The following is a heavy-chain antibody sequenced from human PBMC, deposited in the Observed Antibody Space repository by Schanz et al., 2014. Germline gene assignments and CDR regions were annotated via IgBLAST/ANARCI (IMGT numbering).Heavy chain of an antibody. D-gene: IGHD3-16*01. CDR1: GFTFSSYS. V-gene: IGHV3-48*01. J-gene: IGHJ4*02. CDR3: VRDSFYAFDY. Sequence: VQLVESGGGLVQPGGSLRLSCTASGFTFSSYSMNWVRQAPGKGLEWVSYVSRSTPDIYYADSVKGRFTMSRDNAKNSVFQQMDRLRSEDTAVYYCVRDSFYAFDYWGQGTLVTVSS. CDR2: VSRSTPDI.